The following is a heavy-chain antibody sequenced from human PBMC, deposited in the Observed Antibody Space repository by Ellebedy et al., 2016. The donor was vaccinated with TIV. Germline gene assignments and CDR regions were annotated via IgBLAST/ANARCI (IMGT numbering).Heavy chain of an antibody. CDR3: ARVGVLKWFGEPLPDAFDI. V-gene: IGHV3-48*04. Sequence: GESLKISXAASGFTFSSYSMNWVRQAPGKGLEWVSYISSSSSTIYYADSVKGRFTISRDNAKNSLYLQMNSLRAEDTAVYYCARVGVLKWFGEPLPDAFDIWGQGTMVTVSS. J-gene: IGHJ3*02. CDR1: GFTFSSYS. D-gene: IGHD3-10*01. CDR2: ISSSSSTI.